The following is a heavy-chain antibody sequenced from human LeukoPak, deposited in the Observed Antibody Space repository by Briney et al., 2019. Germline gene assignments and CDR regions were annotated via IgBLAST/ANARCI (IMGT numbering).Heavy chain of an antibody. D-gene: IGHD6-13*01. CDR3: ASSAAAGTSGWFDP. J-gene: IGHJ5*02. CDR2: IYTSGST. Sequence: SETLSLTCTVSGGSISSYYWSWIRQPAGKGLEWIGRIYTSGSTNYNPSLKSRVTMSVDTSKNQFSLKLSSVTAADTAVYYCASSAAAGTSGWFDPWGQGTLVTDSP. CDR1: GGSISSYY. V-gene: IGHV4-4*07.